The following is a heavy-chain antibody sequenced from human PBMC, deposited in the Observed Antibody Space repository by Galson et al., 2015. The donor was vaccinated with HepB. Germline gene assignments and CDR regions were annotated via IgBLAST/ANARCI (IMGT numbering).Heavy chain of an antibody. V-gene: IGHV3-30-3*01. CDR3: AREGTILRYFDWNDYYYYGMDV. D-gene: IGHD3-9*01. CDR2: ISYDGSNK. Sequence: SLRLSCAASGFTFSSYAKHWVRQAPGKGLEWVAVISYDGSNKYYADSVKGRFTISRDNSKNTLYLQMNSLRAEDTAVYYYAREGTILRYFDWNDYYYYGMDVWGQGTTVTVSS. CDR1: GFTFSSYA. J-gene: IGHJ6*02.